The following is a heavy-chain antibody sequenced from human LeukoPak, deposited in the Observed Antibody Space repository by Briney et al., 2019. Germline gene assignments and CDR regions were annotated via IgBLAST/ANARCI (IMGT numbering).Heavy chain of an antibody. CDR2: ISGSGGST. J-gene: IGHJ3*02. CDR1: GFTFSSYA. Sequence: PGRSLRLSCAASGFTFSSYAMSWVRQAPGKGLEWVSAISGSGGSTYYADSVKGRFTISRDNSKNTLYLQMNSLRAEDTAVYYCAGGSLLWGAFDIWGQGTMVTVSS. V-gene: IGHV3-23*01. CDR3: AGGSLLWGAFDI. D-gene: IGHD2-2*01.